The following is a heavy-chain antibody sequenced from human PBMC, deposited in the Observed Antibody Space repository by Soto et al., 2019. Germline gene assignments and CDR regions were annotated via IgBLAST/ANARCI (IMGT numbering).Heavy chain of an antibody. D-gene: IGHD4-4*01. J-gene: IGHJ6*02. CDR2: ISYDGGHK. Sequence: HPGGSLRLFCSASEFTFSSYAMHWVRQAPGKGLEWVAGISYDGGHKFYGDSVRGRFTISRDSSKTTVFLQMNSLRPEDTAAYYCARVKTDYSNPRGPFFFYGMDVWGQGTTVTVSS. V-gene: IGHV3-30-3*01. CDR3: ARVKTDYSNPRGPFFFYGMDV. CDR1: EFTFSSYA.